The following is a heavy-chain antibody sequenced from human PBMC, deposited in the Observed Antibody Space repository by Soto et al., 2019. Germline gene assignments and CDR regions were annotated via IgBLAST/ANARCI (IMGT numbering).Heavy chain of an antibody. CDR3: ATWPPPLILFFGVVKEVGDYYYTYMDV. Sequence: SETLSLTCTVSGGSISSSSYYWGWIRQPPGKGLEWIGSIYYSGSTYYNPSLKSRVTISVDTSKNQFSLKLSSVTAADTAVYYWATWPPPLILFFGVVKEVGDYYYTYMDVWGKGTTVTVSS. J-gene: IGHJ6*03. D-gene: IGHD3-3*01. CDR2: IYYSGST. V-gene: IGHV4-39*01. CDR1: GGSISSSSYY.